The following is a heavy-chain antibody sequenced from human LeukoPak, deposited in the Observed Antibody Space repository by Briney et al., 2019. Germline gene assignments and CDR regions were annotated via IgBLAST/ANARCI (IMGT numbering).Heavy chain of an antibody. Sequence: GGSLRLSCAASGFTFSSYWMSWVRQAPVKGLEWVANIKQDGSEKYYVDSVKGRFTISRDNAKNSLYLQMNSLRAEDTAVYYCARVGSSSWKRYFDYWGQGTLVTVSS. CDR2: IKQDGSEK. J-gene: IGHJ4*02. D-gene: IGHD6-13*01. CDR3: ARVGSSSWKRYFDY. CDR1: GFTFSSYW. V-gene: IGHV3-7*01.